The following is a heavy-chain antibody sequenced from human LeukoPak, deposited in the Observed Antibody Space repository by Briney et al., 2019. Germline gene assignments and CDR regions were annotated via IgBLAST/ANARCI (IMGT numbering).Heavy chain of an antibody. Sequence: GASVKVSCKASGYTFTSYYMHWVRQAPGQGLEWMGIINPSGGSTSYAQKFQGRVTMTEDTSTDTAYMELSSLRSEDTAVYYCATEPGVAYYVMDVWGQGPTVTVSS. J-gene: IGHJ6*02. D-gene: IGHD2-8*01. CDR2: INPSGGST. CDR1: GYTFTSYY. CDR3: ATEPGVAYYVMDV. V-gene: IGHV1-46*01.